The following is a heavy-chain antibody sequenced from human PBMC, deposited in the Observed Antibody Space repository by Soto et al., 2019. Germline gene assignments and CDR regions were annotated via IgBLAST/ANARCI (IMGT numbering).Heavy chain of an antibody. Sequence: GESLKISCTGSGYSFSTYWIGWVRQMPGQGLEWMGIIFPDDSDTRYSPSFQGHVTISVDKSISTAYVQWSSLKASDSAIYYCFRGGVTSRTFDYWGQGTLVTVSS. CDR1: GYSFSTYW. CDR2: IFPDDSDT. CDR3: FRGGVTSRTFDY. V-gene: IGHV5-51*01. D-gene: IGHD3-16*01. J-gene: IGHJ4*02.